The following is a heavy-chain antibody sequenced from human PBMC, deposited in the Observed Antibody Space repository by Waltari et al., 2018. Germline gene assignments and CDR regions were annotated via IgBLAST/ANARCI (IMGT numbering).Heavy chain of an antibody. CDR3: AKEIRSYDILTGPYYYGMDV. CDR1: GFTFSSYG. J-gene: IGHJ6*02. CDR2: IWYDGSNK. D-gene: IGHD3-9*01. Sequence: QVQLVESGGGVVQPGRSLRLSCAASGFTFSSYGMHWVRQAPGKGLEWVAVIWYDGSNKYYADSVKGRFTISRDNSKNTLYLQMNSLRAEDTAVYYCAKEIRSYDILTGPYYYGMDVWGQGTTVTVSS. V-gene: IGHV3-33*06.